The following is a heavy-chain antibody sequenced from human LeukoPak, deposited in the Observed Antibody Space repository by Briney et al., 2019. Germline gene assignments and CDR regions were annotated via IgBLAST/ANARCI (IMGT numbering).Heavy chain of an antibody. J-gene: IGHJ4*02. CDR1: GGSITNTY. CDR2: IYYGGST. CDR3: ARLRGTTVVNF. V-gene: IGHV4-59*08. D-gene: IGHD4-23*01. Sequence: SETLSLTCTVSGGSITNTYWSWIRQPPGKGLEWIGYIYYGGSTVYNPSLKSRLTISVDTSKNQVSLKLSSVTAADTAVYYCARLRGTTVVNFWGQGTLVTVSS.